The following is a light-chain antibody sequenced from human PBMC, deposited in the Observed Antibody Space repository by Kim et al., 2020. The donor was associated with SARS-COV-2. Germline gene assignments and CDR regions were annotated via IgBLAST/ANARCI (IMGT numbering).Light chain of an antibody. CDR2: TTN. Sequence: QTVVTQEPSFSVSPGGTVTITCGLTSGSVSASSYPSWYQQTPGQAPRTLIYTTNSRSSGVPDRFSGSILGNKAALTIAGAQAEDESDYYCALYLGSGIWVFGGGTKLTVL. J-gene: IGLJ3*02. CDR1: SGSVSASSY. V-gene: IGLV8-61*01. CDR3: ALYLGSGIWV.